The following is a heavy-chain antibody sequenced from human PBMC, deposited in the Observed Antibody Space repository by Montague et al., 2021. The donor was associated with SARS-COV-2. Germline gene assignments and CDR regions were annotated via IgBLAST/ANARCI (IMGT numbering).Heavy chain of an antibody. J-gene: IGHJ4*02. V-gene: IGHV6-1*01. D-gene: IGHD6-13*01. Sequence: CAISGDSVPSNSATWNWIRQSPSRGFELLGRTYYRSMWKSDYARSVKSRIAINPDTSKNQFSLQLSSVTPEDTDLYYCVRGIEAAGSYDYWGQGTLVTVSS. CDR1: GDSVPSNSAT. CDR3: VRGIEAAGSYDY. CDR2: TYYRSMWKS.